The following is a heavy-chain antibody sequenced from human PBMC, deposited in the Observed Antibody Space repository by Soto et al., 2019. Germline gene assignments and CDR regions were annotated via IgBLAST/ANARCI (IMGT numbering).Heavy chain of an antibody. D-gene: IGHD6-13*01. Sequence: SETLSLTCAVYGGSFCGYYWSWIRQPPGKGLEWIGEINHSGSTNYNPSLKSRVTISVDTSKNQFSLKLSSMTAADTAVYYCASSIAAAPDWFDPWGQGTLVTVS. CDR2: INHSGST. CDR3: ASSIAAAPDWFDP. J-gene: IGHJ5*02. CDR1: GGSFCGYY. V-gene: IGHV4-34*01.